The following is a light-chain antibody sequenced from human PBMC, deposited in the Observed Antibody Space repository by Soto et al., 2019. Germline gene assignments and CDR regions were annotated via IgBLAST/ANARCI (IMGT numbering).Light chain of an antibody. CDR2: EVS. CDR1: SSDVGSSNL. J-gene: IGLJ1*01. V-gene: IGLV2-23*02. CDR3: CSYAGSSTHV. Sequence: QSALTQPASVSGSPGQSITFSCTGTSSDVGSSNLVSWYQQHPGKAPKLLIYEVSKRPSGVSNRFSGSKSGNTASLTISGLQAEDEADYYCCSYAGSSTHVFGTGTKVNRP.